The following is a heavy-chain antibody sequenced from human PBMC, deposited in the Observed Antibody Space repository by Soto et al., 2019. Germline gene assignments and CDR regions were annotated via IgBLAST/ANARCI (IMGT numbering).Heavy chain of an antibody. J-gene: IGHJ3*02. V-gene: IGHV3-30*18. CDR1: GFTFSSYG. Sequence: PGGSLRLSCAASGFTFSSYGMRWVRQAPGKGLEWVAVMSYDGSNKYYADSVKGRFTISRDNSKNTLYLQMSSLRAEDTAVYYYAKVLGPARYDAFDTWGQGTLVTVSS. D-gene: IGHD1-26*01. CDR2: MSYDGSNK. CDR3: AKVLGPARYDAFDT.